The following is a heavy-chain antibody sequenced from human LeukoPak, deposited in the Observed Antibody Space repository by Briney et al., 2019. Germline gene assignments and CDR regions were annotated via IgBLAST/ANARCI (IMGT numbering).Heavy chain of an antibody. CDR3: ARETNIGSGSSLFDY. V-gene: IGHV1-69*13. D-gene: IGHD3-10*01. CDR2: IIPIFGTA. CDR1: GGTFSSYA. J-gene: IGHJ4*02. Sequence: SVKVSCKASGGTFSSYAISWVRQAPGQGLEWMGGIIPIFGTANYAQKFQGRVTITADESTSTAYMELSSLRSEDTAVYYCARETNIGSGSSLFDYWGQGTLVTVSS.